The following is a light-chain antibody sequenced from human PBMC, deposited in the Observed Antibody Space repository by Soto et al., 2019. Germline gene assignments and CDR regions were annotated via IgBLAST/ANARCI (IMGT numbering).Light chain of an antibody. V-gene: IGLV2-14*01. CDR3: SSFTTINSLV. CDR1: SSDVVDYNY. J-gene: IGLJ1*01. CDR2: EVT. Sequence: QSALTQPASVSGSPGQSITISCTGSSSDVVDYNYVSWYQQHSGEAPRLLIHEVTNRPSGVSNRFSGSKSGNMASLTISGLQAEDEADYYCSSFTTINSLVFGGGTKVTVL.